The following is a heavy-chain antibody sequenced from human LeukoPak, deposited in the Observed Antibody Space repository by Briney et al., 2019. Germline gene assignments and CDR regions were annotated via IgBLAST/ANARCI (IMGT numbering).Heavy chain of an antibody. Sequence: ASVKVSCKASGYTFTSYGISWVRQAPGQGLEWMGWISAYNGNTNYAQKLQGRVTMTTDTSTSTAYMELRSLRSDDTAVYYCARVPISGATIVVAASWGQGTLVTVSS. CDR3: ARVPISGATIVVAAS. J-gene: IGHJ5*02. D-gene: IGHD3-22*01. CDR2: ISAYNGNT. CDR1: GYTFTSYG. V-gene: IGHV1-18*01.